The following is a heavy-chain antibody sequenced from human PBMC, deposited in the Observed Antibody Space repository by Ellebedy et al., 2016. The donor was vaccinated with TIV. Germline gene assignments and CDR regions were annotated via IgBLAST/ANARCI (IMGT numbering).Heavy chain of an antibody. CDR1: GYTFTKYW. Sequence: GESLKISCKGSGYTFTKYWIGWVRQMPGKGLEWMGIIFPGDSDTIYSPSLQGQVTMSADKSNSTAYLQWSSLKASDTAIYYCARFGAPTRRARAAFEIWGLGTMVIVSS. J-gene: IGHJ3*02. D-gene: IGHD3-16*01. V-gene: IGHV5-51*01. CDR2: IFPGDSDT. CDR3: ARFGAPTRRARAAFEI.